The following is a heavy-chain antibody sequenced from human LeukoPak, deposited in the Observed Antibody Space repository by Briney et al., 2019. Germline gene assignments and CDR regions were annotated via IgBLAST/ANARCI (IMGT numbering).Heavy chain of an antibody. D-gene: IGHD3-22*01. V-gene: IGHV4-39*07. CDR2: IYYSGST. Sequence: SETLSLTCTVSGGSISSSSYYWGWIRQPPGKGLEWIGNIYYSGSTYYNPSLKSRVTISVDTSKNQFSLKLSSVTAADTAVYYCARADDSSGYYPDYWGQGTLVTVSS. J-gene: IGHJ4*02. CDR1: GGSISSSSYY. CDR3: ARADDSSGYYPDY.